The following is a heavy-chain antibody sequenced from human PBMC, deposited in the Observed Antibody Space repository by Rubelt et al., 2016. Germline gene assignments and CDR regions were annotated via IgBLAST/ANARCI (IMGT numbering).Heavy chain of an antibody. CDR3: ARLNAATGY. CDR1: GGSISSYY. D-gene: IGHD6-25*01. J-gene: IGHJ4*02. V-gene: IGHV4-59*08. Sequence: QLQLQESGPGLVKPSETLSLTCTVSGGSISSYYWSWIRQPPGKGLEWIGYIYYSGSTNYNPSLKSRVTISVDTSKNQFSLKLGSVTAADTAVYYCARLNAATGYWGQGTLVTVSS. CDR2: IYYSGST.